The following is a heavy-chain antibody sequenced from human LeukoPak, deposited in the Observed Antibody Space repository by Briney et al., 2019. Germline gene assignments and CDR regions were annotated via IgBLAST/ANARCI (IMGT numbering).Heavy chain of an antibody. CDR3: ARDILVTSSPDAFDI. V-gene: IGHV4-31*11. D-gene: IGHD2-21*02. Sequence: SETLSLTCAVSGDSVTNPGYSWTWIRQHPGKALEWIGHISNSGTTAYNPSLKSRVSLSVDTSTNQFSLRLASVSAADPAVYYCARDILVTSSPDAFDIWGPGTMVTVSS. CDR2: ISNSGTT. J-gene: IGHJ3*02. CDR1: GDSVTNPGYS.